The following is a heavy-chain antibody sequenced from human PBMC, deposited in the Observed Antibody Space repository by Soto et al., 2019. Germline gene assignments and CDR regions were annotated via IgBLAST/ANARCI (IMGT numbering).Heavy chain of an antibody. CDR3: ASYVVGCSGGSCYRYYYYGMDV. CDR1: GGTFSSYA. V-gene: IGHV1-69*06. CDR2: IIPIFGTA. D-gene: IGHD2-15*01. Sequence: SVKVSCKASGGTFSSYAISWVRQAPGQGLEWMGGIIPIFGTANYAQKFQGRVTITADKSTSTAYMELSSLRSEDTAVYYCASYVVGCSGGSCYRYYYYGMDVWGQGTTVTVSS. J-gene: IGHJ6*02.